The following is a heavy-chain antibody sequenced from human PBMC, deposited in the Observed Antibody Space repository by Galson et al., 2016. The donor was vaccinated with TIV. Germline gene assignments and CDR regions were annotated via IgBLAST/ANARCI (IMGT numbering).Heavy chain of an antibody. Sequence: SVKVSCKASGVTFSLHAISWVGQAPGQGLEWMGGIIPMFGTANYAQKFQGRATITADESTNTAYMELSSLRSEDAAVYYCARPREGVQHQHYYSMDVWGQGTTITVSS. J-gene: IGHJ6*02. CDR1: GVTFSLHA. CDR2: IIPMFGTA. D-gene: IGHD2-2*01. CDR3: ARPREGVQHQHYYSMDV. V-gene: IGHV1-69*13.